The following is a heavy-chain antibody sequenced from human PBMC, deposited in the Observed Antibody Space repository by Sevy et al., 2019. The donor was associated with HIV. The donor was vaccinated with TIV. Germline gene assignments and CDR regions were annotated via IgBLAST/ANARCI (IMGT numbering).Heavy chain of an antibody. D-gene: IGHD3-16*01. J-gene: IGHJ6*02. V-gene: IGHV3-7*01. CDR3: ARTGSYADTYYYYYAMDV. CDR2: INQDGSEE. Sequence: GGSLRLSCAASGFNFRSYWMTWVRQAPGKGLEWVANINQDGSEENYVDSVKGRFTIFRDNAKNSLFLQLNSLRAEDTSVYYCARTGSYADTYYYYYAMDVWAKGPRSPSP. CDR1: GFNFRSYW.